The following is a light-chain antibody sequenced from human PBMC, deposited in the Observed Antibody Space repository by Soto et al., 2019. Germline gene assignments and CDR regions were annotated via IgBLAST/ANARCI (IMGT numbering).Light chain of an antibody. V-gene: IGLV2-8*01. Sequence: QSALTQPPSASGSPGQSVTISCTGDNSNVGGYNFVSWFQQHSGKAPKLMIYEVSVRPSGVPDRFSGSKSGNTASQTVSGLQAQDEADYCCSSYAGSNIVVFGGGTKFTVL. CDR1: NSNVGGYNF. CDR2: EVS. CDR3: SSYAGSNIVV. J-gene: IGLJ2*01.